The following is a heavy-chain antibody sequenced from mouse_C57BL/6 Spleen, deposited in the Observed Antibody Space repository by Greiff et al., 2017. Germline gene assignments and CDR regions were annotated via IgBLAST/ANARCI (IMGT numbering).Heavy chain of an antibody. V-gene: IGHV1-18*01. J-gene: IGHJ1*03. Sequence: VQLKQSGPELVKPGASVKIPCKASGYTFTDYNMDWVKQSHGKSLEWIGDINPNNGGTIYNQKFKGKATLTVDKSSSTAYMELRSLTSEDTAVYYCARGANGWYFDVWGTGTTVTVSS. CDR2: INPNNGGT. CDR1: GYTFTDYN. CDR3: ARGANGWYFDV. D-gene: IGHD3-1*01.